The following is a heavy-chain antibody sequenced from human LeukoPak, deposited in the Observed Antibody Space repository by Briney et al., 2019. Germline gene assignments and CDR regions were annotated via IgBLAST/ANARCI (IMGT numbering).Heavy chain of an antibody. D-gene: IGHD4-11*01. V-gene: IGHV4-34*01. CDR2: INHSGST. CDR3: ARGPHDYSNYYDYYYYGMDV. CDR1: GGSFSGYY. J-gene: IGHJ6*02. Sequence: SETLSLTCAVYGGSFSGYYWSLIRQPPGKGLEWIGEINHSGSTNYNPSLKSRVTISVDTSKNQFSLKLSSVTAADTAVYYCARGPHDYSNYYDYYYYGMDVWGQGTTVTVSS.